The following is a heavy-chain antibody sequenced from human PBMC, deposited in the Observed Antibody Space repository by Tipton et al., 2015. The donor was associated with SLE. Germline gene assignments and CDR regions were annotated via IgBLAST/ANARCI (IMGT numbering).Heavy chain of an antibody. Sequence: QSGPEVKKPGASLKLSCKASGYTFTSYHLHWVRQAPGQGLEWMGIINPHGGLTTYAQKFHGRVTLTRDTSASTAYMELRSLRSDDTAVYYCARVVVECTSISCYNFDSWGQGTLVTVSS. CDR2: INPHGGLT. J-gene: IGHJ4*02. CDR1: GYTFTSYH. CDR3: ARVVVECTSISCYNFDS. V-gene: IGHV1-46*01. D-gene: IGHD2-2*01.